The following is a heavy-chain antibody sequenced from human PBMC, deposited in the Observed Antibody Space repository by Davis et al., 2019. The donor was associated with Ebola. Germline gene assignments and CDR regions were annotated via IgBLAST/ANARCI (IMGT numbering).Heavy chain of an antibody. CDR2: IIPIFGTA. V-gene: IGHV1-69*13. D-gene: IGHD1-26*01. Sequence: SVKVSCKASGYTFTSYDINWVRQAPGQGLEWMGGIIPIFGTANYAQKFQGRVTITADESTSTAYMELSSLRSEDTAVYYCARGGLYSGSYLDYWGQGTLVTVSS. J-gene: IGHJ4*02. CDR1: GYTFTSYD. CDR3: ARGGLYSGSYLDY.